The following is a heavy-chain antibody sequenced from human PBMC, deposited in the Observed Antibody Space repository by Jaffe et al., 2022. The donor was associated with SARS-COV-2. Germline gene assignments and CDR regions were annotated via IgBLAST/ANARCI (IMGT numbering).Heavy chain of an antibody. Sequence: QVQLQQWGAGLLKPSETLSLTCAVYGGSFSGYYWSWIRQPPGKGLEWIGEINHSGSTNYNPSLKSRVTISVDTSKNQFSLKLSSVTAADTAVYYCARGLETLPYYYYGMDVWGQGTTVTVSS. CDR3: ARGLETLPYYYYGMDV. CDR2: INHSGST. D-gene: IGHD3-3*01. CDR1: GGSFSGYY. J-gene: IGHJ6*02. V-gene: IGHV4-34*01.